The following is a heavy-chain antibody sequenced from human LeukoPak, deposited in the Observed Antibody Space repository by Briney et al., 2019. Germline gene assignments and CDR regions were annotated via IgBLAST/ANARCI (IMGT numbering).Heavy chain of an antibody. V-gene: IGHV1-2*02. D-gene: IGHD3-3*01. CDR1: GYSFTGYY. CDR2: INPNSGGT. CDR3: ARDGGFWSGYIDY. Sequence: ASVKVSCKASGYSFTGYYMHWVRQAPGQGLEWMGWINPNSGGTNYAQKFQGRVTMTRDTSISTAYVELSRLISDDTAVYYCARDGGFWSGYIDYWGQGTLVTVSS. J-gene: IGHJ4*02.